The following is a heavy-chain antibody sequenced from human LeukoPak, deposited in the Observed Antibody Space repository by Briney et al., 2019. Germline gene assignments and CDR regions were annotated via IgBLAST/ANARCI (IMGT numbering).Heavy chain of an antibody. D-gene: IGHD2-15*01. CDR3: ARGYCSGGSCYPIDY. Sequence: SETLSLTCTVSGGSISSYYLSWIRQPPGKGLEWIGYIYYSGSTNYTPSLKSRVTISVDTSKNQFSLKLSSVTAADTAVYYCARGYCSGGSCYPIDYWGQGTLVTVSS. V-gene: IGHV4-59*01. CDR2: IYYSGST. CDR1: GGSISSYY. J-gene: IGHJ4*02.